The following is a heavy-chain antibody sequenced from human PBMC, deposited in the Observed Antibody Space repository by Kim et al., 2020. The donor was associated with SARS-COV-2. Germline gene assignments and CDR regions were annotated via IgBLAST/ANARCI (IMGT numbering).Heavy chain of an antibody. CDR3: ARLLALAVAGTGYFQH. D-gene: IGHD6-19*01. V-gene: IGHV5-51*01. Sequence: SFQGQVTISADKSISTAYLQWSSLKASDTAMYYCARLLALAVAGTGYFQHWGQGTLVTVSS. J-gene: IGHJ1*01.